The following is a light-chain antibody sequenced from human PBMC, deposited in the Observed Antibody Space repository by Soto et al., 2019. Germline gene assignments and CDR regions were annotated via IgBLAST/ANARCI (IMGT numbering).Light chain of an antibody. CDR3: QQYGNPPRYT. J-gene: IGKJ2*01. CDR1: LSVSSSY. V-gene: IGKV3-20*01. Sequence: ESVLTQSPGTLSLSPGERATLSCRASLSVSSSYLAWYQQKPGQPPRLLIYGASNRATGIPDRFRGSGSGTDFTLTISRLEPEDFAVYYCQQYGNPPRYTFGQGTKLEIK. CDR2: GAS.